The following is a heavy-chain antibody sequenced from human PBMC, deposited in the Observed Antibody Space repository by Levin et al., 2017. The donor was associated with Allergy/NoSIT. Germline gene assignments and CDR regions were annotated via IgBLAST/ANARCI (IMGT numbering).Heavy chain of an antibody. V-gene: IGHV3-30*18. Sequence: RGESLKISCAASGFTFSRNGMHWVRQAPGKGLEWVAYVSYDGSSKYYADSVKGRFTISRDNSKSRLYLQMNSLKTADTGLYFCTKESPRVRDFDFWGQGTLVSVSS. CDR1: GFTFSRNG. CDR3: TKESPRVRDFDF. CDR2: VSYDGSSK. J-gene: IGHJ4*02. D-gene: IGHD3-10*01.